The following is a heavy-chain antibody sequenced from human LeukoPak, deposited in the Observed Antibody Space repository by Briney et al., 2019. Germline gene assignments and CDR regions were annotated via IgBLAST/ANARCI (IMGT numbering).Heavy chain of an antibody. D-gene: IGHD5-12*01. Sequence: SETLSPTCTVSGGSICNYYWSWIRQPPGKGLEWIGYIYYSGSTNYNPSLKSRVTISVDTSKNQFSLKLSSVTAADTAVYYCARVISGYVGFDYWGQGTLVTVSS. CDR3: ARVISGYVGFDY. V-gene: IGHV4-59*01. CDR1: GGSICNYY. CDR2: IYYSGST. J-gene: IGHJ4*02.